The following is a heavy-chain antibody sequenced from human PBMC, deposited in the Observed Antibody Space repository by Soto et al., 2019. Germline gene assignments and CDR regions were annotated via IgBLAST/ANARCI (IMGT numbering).Heavy chain of an antibody. J-gene: IGHJ6*02. CDR1: GFTFSSYG. CDR3: SILPYGDDYYRMAF. Sequence: GGSLRLSCAASGFTFSSYGMHWVRQAPGKGLEWVAVISYDGSNKYYADSVKGRFTISRDNSKNTLYLQMNSQRAEDTAVYYCSILPYGDDYYRMAFWGQGTTVPVAS. CDR2: ISYDGSNK. D-gene: IGHD4-17*01. V-gene: IGHV3-30*03.